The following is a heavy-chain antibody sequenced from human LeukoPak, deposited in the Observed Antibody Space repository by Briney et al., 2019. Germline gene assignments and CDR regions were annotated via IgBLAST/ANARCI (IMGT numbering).Heavy chain of an antibody. V-gene: IGHV4-59*08. D-gene: IGHD3-22*01. Sequence: ASETLSLTCAVYGESFSDYYWSWIRQPPGKGLEWIGYIYYSGSTNYNPSLKSRVTISVDTSKNQFSLKLSSVTAADTAVYYCARHKDYDSSGGAFDIWGQGTMVNVSS. CDR2: IYYSGST. CDR3: ARHKDYDSSGGAFDI. CDR1: GESFSDYY. J-gene: IGHJ3*02.